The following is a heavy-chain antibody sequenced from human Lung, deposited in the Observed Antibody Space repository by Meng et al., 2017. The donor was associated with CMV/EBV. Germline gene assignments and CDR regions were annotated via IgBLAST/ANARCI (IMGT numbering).Heavy chain of an antibody. CDR1: GGSISSYY. D-gene: IGHD3-3*01. CDR3: ARVDGTYYDFWSGSVGSWFDP. J-gene: IGHJ5*02. V-gene: IGHV4-59*01. CDR2: IYYSGST. Sequence: SETLSLXCTVSGGSISSYYWSWIRQPPGKGLEWIGYIYYSGSTNYNPSLKSRVTISVDTSKNQFSLKLSSVTAADTAVYYCARVDGTYYDFWSGSVGSWFDPWXHRTLVIVSS.